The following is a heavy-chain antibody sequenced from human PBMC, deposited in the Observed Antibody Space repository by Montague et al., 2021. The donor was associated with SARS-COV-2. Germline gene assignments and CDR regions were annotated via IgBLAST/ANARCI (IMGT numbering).Heavy chain of an antibody. J-gene: IGHJ6*02. CDR2: IYESGST. CDR3: ARDRGLSGFYGYDPLYFYGMDV. V-gene: IGHV4-61*01. CDR1: GGSISSGSYY. D-gene: IGHD5-12*01. Sequence: SETLSLTCTVSGGSISSGSYYWSWIRQPPGKGLEWIGYIYESGSTKSNPSLTSRLIMSVDTSRNQFSPTLSSVTTADTAVYYCARDRGLSGFYGYDPLYFYGMDVWGQGTTVIVSS.